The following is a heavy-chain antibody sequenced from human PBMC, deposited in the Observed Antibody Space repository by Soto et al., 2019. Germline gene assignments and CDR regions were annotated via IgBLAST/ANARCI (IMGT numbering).Heavy chain of an antibody. Sequence: GGSLRLSCAASGFTFSNYRMHWVRQAPGKGLEWVSYISSDSSTISYADSVKGRFTISRDNAKNSLYLQMNSLRAEDTAVYYCATYYGSGSFFPEQHHKAMDIWGPATTVTV. J-gene: IGHJ6*02. D-gene: IGHD3-10*01. CDR2: ISSDSSTI. CDR1: GFTFSNYR. V-gene: IGHV3-48*01. CDR3: ATYYGSGSFFPEQHHKAMDI.